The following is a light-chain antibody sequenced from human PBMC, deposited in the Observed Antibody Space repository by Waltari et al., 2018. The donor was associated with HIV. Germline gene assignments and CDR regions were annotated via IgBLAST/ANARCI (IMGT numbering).Light chain of an antibody. CDR1: QRINTA. CDR3: QQYKQLPPYI. V-gene: IGKV3-15*01. CDR2: DVS. J-gene: IGKJ2*01. Sequence: EIVMTQSPATLSVSPGERPPLPCRPSQRINTALAWYQQKPGQAPRLLIYDVSTRATGVPTRFSGGGSGTEFTLTISSLQSEDFGVYYCQQYKQLPPYIFGQGTKLEI.